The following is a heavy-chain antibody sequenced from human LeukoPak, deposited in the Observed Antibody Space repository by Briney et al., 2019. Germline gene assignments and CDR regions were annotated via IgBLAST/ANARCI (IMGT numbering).Heavy chain of an antibody. CDR3: ARVGGDFWSGLVAYYFDY. V-gene: IGHV4-34*01. J-gene: IGHJ4*02. D-gene: IGHD3-3*01. CDR1: GGSFTGYY. Sequence: PSEILSLTCAVYGGSFTGYYWTWIRQPPGKGLEWIGEINRSGITNYDPSLKSRVTISVDTSKSQFSLKLSSVTAADTAVYYCARVGGDFWSGLVAYYFDYWGQGTLVTVSS. CDR2: INRSGIT.